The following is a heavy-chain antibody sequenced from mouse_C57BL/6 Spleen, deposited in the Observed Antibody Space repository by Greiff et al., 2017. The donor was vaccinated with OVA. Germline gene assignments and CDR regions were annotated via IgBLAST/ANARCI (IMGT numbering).Heavy chain of an antibody. CDR2: IWTGGGT. Sequence: VQGVESGPGLVAPSQSLSITCTVSGFSLTSYAISWVRQPPGKGLEWLGVIWTGGGTNYNSALKSRLSISKDNSKSQVFLKMNSLQTDDTARYXCARTVYYDYPEEVAWFAYWGQGTLVTVSA. J-gene: IGHJ3*01. CDR3: ARTVYYDYPEEVAWFAY. CDR1: GFSLTSYA. V-gene: IGHV2-9-1*01. D-gene: IGHD2-4*01.